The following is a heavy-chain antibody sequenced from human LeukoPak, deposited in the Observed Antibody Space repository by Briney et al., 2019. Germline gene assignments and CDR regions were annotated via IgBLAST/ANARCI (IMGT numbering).Heavy chain of an antibody. CDR3: AKEYERGGAFDI. CDR1: GFTFNNYA. CDR2: IGIDGEET. V-gene: IGHV3-23*01. D-gene: IGHD3-16*01. J-gene: IGHJ3*02. Sequence: GESLRLSCTASGFTFNNYAVSWVRQAPGKGLEWVASIGIDGEETYYADSVKGGVTISRDNSKNTLYLQMNSLRAEDTAVYYCAKEYERGGAFDIWGPGTMVTVSS.